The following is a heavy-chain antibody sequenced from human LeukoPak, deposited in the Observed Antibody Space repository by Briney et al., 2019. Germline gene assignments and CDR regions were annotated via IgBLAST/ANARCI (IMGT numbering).Heavy chain of an antibody. CDR2: IIPIFGTA. D-gene: IGHD6-13*01. J-gene: IGHJ5*02. V-gene: IGHV1-69*05. CDR1: GGTFSSYA. Sequence: SVKVSCKASGGTFSSYAISWVRQAPGQGLEWMGGIIPIFGTANYAQKFQGRGTITTDESTSTAYMELSSLRAEDTAVYYCATGGGSSWQFNWFDPWGQGTLVTVSS. CDR3: ATGGGSSWQFNWFDP.